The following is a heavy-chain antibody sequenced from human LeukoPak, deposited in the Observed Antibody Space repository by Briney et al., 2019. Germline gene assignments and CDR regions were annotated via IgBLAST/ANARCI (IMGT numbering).Heavy chain of an antibody. CDR3: AKGLMSSWYTSFDS. J-gene: IGHJ5*01. Sequence: GRSLRLSCAASGFTFSSYGMHWVRQAPGKGLEWVALIWYDGSNKYYADSMKGRFTISRDNSKNTLYLEMSSLRAEDTAVYYCAKGLMSSWYTSFDSWGQGTLVIVSS. V-gene: IGHV3-33*06. CDR2: IWYDGSNK. D-gene: IGHD6-13*01. CDR1: GFTFSSYG.